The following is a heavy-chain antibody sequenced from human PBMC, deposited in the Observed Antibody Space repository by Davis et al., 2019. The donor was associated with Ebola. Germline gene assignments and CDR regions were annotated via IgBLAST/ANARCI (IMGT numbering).Heavy chain of an antibody. CDR3: ARAQFPTTSDH. CDR2: INPHNGNT. CDR1: GYTFTNYG. D-gene: IGHD1-1*01. V-gene: IGHV1-18*04. Sequence: AASVKVSCKVSGYTFTNYGITWVRQAPGQGLEWMGWINPHNGNTNYAQNVQGRVTMTTDTSTSTAYMEVGSLRSDDTAVYYCARAQFPTTSDHWGQGTLVTVSS. J-gene: IGHJ4*02.